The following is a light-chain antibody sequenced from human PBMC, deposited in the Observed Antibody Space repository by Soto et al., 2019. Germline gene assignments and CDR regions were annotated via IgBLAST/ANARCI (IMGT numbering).Light chain of an antibody. Sequence: DIQMTQSPSSLSASVGDRVTITCRASQSISNYLNWYQQRPGEAPELLIYAASSLQSGVPSQFSGSGSGTNFTLTISSLQPEDFATYYCQQSYSTPLTFGGGTKVEIK. CDR1: QSISNY. CDR2: AAS. CDR3: QQSYSTPLT. J-gene: IGKJ4*01. V-gene: IGKV1-39*01.